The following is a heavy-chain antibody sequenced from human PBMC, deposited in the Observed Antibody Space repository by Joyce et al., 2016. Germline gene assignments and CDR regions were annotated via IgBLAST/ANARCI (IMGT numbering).Heavy chain of an antibody. CDR1: GENVSTNSAA. Sequence: QVHLHQSGPGLLRPSQTLVLTCAVSGENVSTNSAAWSWIRQSPSRGLGWLARTYLTSKWYPDYATSVKSRIISQADTSKNQVSLQLNSVTPDDTALYYCARVPAVTGRKDYFDLWGQGTLVTVSS. V-gene: IGHV6-1*02. J-gene: IGHJ4*02. D-gene: IGHD6-19*01. CDR3: ARVPAVTGRKDYFDL. CDR2: TYLTSKWYP.